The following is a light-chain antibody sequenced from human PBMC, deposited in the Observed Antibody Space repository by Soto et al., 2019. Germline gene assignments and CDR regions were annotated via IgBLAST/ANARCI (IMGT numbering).Light chain of an antibody. V-gene: IGKV1-5*01. CDR3: QQYISYPHT. J-gene: IGKJ2*01. Sequence: DIAMTQFPSTLSASVGDRVTLSCRASQTANTRLAWYQQKPGPAPKLLIYDASTLAPGVPSRFSASASGTEFTLTISSLQPDDLATYYCQQYISYPHTFGQGTKVEIK. CDR2: DAS. CDR1: QTANTR.